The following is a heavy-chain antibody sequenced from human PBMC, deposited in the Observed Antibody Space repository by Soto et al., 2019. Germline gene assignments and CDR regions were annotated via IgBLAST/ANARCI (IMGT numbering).Heavy chain of an antibody. D-gene: IGHD3-22*01. CDR2: IYPGDSDT. CDR3: ARAHDSSGYYYEDGMDV. CDR1: GYSFTSYW. Sequence: GESLKISCKGSGYSFTSYWIGWVRQMPGKGLEWMGIIYPGDSDTRYSPSFQGQVTISADKSISTAYLQWSSLKASDTAMYYCARAHDSSGYYYEDGMDVWGQGTTVTVSS. J-gene: IGHJ6*02. V-gene: IGHV5-51*01.